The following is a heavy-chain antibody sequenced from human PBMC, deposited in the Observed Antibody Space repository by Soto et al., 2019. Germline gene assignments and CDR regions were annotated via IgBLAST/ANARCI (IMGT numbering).Heavy chain of an antibody. CDR2: INHSGST. CDR1: GGSFSGYY. J-gene: IGHJ6*03. V-gene: IGHV4-34*01. D-gene: IGHD4-4*01. CDR3: ARAGPRKSYSQAYYYYYYYMDV. Sequence: SETLSLTCAVYGGSFSGYYWSWIRQPPGKGLEWIGEINHSGSTNYNPSLKSRVTISVDTSKNQFSLKLSSVTAADTAVYYCARAGPRKSYSQAYYYYYYYMDVWGKGTTVTVSS.